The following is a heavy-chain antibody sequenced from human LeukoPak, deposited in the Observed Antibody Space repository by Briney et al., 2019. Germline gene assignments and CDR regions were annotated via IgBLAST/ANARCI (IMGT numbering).Heavy chain of an antibody. Sequence: ASVKVSCKASGGTFSSYAISWVRQAPGQGLEWMGRIIPIFGTANYAQEFQGRVTITTDESTSTAYMELSSLRSEDTAVYYCARGAQWELHYFDYWGQGTLVTVSS. CDR1: GGTFSSYA. J-gene: IGHJ4*02. D-gene: IGHD1-26*01. V-gene: IGHV1-69*05. CDR2: IIPIFGTA. CDR3: ARGAQWELHYFDY.